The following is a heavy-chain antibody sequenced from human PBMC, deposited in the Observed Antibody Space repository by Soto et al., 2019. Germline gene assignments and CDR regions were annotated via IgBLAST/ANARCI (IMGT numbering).Heavy chain of an antibody. D-gene: IGHD2-15*01. CDR2: IYYSGST. Sequence: SETLSLTCTVSGGSISSSSYYWRWIRQPPGKGLEWIGYIYYSGSTNYNPSLKSRVTISVDTSKNQFSLKLSSVTAADTAVHYCARAATPANWFDPWGQGTLVTVSS. CDR3: ARAATPANWFDP. J-gene: IGHJ5*02. V-gene: IGHV4-61*01. CDR1: GGSISSSSYY.